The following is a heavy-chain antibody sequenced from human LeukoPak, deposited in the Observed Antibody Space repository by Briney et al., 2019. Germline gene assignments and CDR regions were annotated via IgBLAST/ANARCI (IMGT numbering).Heavy chain of an antibody. D-gene: IGHD4-17*01. Sequence: SETLSLTCAVSGGSFSGYYWSWIRQPPGKGLEWIGEINHSGSTNYNPSLKSRVTISVDTSKNQFSLKLSSVTAADTAVYYCAREVAPGELVDYWGQGTLVTVSS. CDR3: AREVAPGELVDY. CDR2: INHSGST. V-gene: IGHV4-34*01. CDR1: GGSFSGYY. J-gene: IGHJ4*02.